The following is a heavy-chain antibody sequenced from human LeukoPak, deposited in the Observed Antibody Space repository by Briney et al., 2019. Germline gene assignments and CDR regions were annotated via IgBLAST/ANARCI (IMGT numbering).Heavy chain of an antibody. CDR2: ISSSCSTI. J-gene: IGHJ4*02. D-gene: IGHD3-9*01. CDR1: GFTFSSYE. V-gene: IGHV3-48*03. CDR3: AKGPSETRYSGQNY. Sequence: GGSLRLSRAASGFTFSSYEMNWVRQAPGKGLEWVSYISSSCSTIYYTDSVKGRFTISRDNAKNSLYLQMNSLRAEDTAVYYCAKGPSETRYSGQNYWGQGTLVTVSS.